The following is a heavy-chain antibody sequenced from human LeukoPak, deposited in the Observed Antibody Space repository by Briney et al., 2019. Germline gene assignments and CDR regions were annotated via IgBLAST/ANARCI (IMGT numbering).Heavy chain of an antibody. V-gene: IGHV1-69*13. CDR1: GVTFSSYA. CDR2: IIPIFGTA. D-gene: IGHD5-24*01. J-gene: IGHJ4*02. CDR3: ARSRDGYNYVAFDY. Sequence: SVKFSFKASGVTFSSYAISWVRQAPGQGLEWMGGIIPIFGTANYAQKFQGRVTITADESTSTAYMELSSLRSEDTAVYYCARSRDGYNYVAFDYWGQGTLVTVSS.